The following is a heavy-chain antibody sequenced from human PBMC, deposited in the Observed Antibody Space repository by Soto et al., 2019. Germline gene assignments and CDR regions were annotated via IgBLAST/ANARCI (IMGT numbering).Heavy chain of an antibody. Sequence: GGSLRLSCAASGFTFSSYAMSWVRQAPGKGLEWVSAISGSGGSTYYADSVKGRFTISRDNSKNTLYLQMNSLRAEDTAVYYCAKGVVPAAIYEAGEYFQHWGQGTLVTVSS. D-gene: IGHD2-2*01. CDR3: AKGVVPAAIYEAGEYFQH. CDR2: ISGSGGST. V-gene: IGHV3-23*01. CDR1: GFTFSSYA. J-gene: IGHJ1*01.